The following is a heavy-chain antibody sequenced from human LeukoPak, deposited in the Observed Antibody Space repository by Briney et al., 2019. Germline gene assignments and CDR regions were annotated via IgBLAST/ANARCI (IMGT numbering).Heavy chain of an antibody. V-gene: IGHV4-34*01. CDR1: GGSFSGYY. D-gene: IGHD1-1*01. CDR3: ARGVVNDDWFDL. Sequence: SETLSLTCAVYGGSFSGYYWSWLRQPTGKGREGVGEINHSRSTNYNPSLKSRVTISVDTSKNQFSLKLSSVTAADTAVYYCARGVVNDDWFDLWGQGTLVTVSS. CDR2: INHSRST. J-gene: IGHJ5*02.